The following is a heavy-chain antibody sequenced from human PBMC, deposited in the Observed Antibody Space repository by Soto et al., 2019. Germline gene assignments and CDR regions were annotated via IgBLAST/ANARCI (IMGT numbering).Heavy chain of an antibody. CDR2: IYYSGST. D-gene: IGHD2-21*02. CDR1: GGSVSSGSYY. V-gene: IGHV4-61*01. Sequence: PSETLSFTCTVSGGSVSSGSYYWSWIRQPPGKGLEWIGYIYYSGSTNYNPSLKSRVTISVDTSKNQFSLKLSSVTAADTAVYYCARDDIAVVTAIRSPDYYYGMDVWGQGTTGTVAS. CDR3: ARDDIAVVTAIRSPDYYYGMDV. J-gene: IGHJ6*02.